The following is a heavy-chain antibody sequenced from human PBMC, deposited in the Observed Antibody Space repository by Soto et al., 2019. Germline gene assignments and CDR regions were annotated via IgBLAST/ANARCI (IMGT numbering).Heavy chain of an antibody. CDR1: GFTFSSYA. Sequence: EVQLVESGGGLVQPGGSLRLSCAASGFTFSSYAMHWVRQAPGKGLESVSVITSNGGNTDYASSVKGRFTISRDNSKNTLYLQMGRLRAEDMAVYYCARRIPFGYGMDVWGQGTTVTVSS. CDR2: ITSNGGNT. CDR3: ARRIPFGYGMDV. V-gene: IGHV3-64*01. D-gene: IGHD2-21*01. J-gene: IGHJ6*02.